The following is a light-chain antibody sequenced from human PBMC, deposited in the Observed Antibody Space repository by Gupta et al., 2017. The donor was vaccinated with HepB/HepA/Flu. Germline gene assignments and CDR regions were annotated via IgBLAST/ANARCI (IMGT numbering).Light chain of an antibody. CDR2: RNN. J-gene: IGLJ1*01. CDR3: AAWDDSLSGNYV. CDR1: SSNIGSNY. Sequence: QSVLTQPPSASGTPGHRVTISCSGSSSNIGSNYVYWYQQLPGTAPKLLIYRNNQRPSGVPDRFSGSKSGTSASLAISGLRSEDEADYYCAAWDDSLSGNYVFGTGTKVTVL. V-gene: IGLV1-47*01.